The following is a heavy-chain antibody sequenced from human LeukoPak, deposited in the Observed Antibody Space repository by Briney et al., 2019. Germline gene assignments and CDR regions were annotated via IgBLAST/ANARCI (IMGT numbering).Heavy chain of an antibody. CDR1: GYTFTGYY. Sequence: ASVKVSCKASGYTFTGYYMHWVRQAPGQGLEWMGWINPNSGGTNYAQKFQGRVTMTRDTSISTAYMELSRLRSDDTAVYYCAREMEGDYGSGTFFDLWGQGNMVTVSS. D-gene: IGHD3-10*01. V-gene: IGHV1-2*02. CDR2: INPNSGGT. CDR3: AREMEGDYGSGTFFDL. J-gene: IGHJ4*02.